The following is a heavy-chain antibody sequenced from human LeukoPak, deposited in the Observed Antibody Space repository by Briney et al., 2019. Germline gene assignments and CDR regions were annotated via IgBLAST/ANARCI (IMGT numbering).Heavy chain of an antibody. CDR1: GGSFSGYY. CDR3: ARPKNSGSYRHFDD. J-gene: IGHJ4*02. Sequence: TSETLSLTCAVYGGSFSGYYWSWIRQPPGKGLEWIGEINHSGSTNYNPSLKIRVTISVDTSKNQFSLKLRSVTAADTAVYDCARPKNSGSYRHFDDWGQGTLVTVAT. CDR2: INHSGST. V-gene: IGHV4-34*01. D-gene: IGHD1-26*01.